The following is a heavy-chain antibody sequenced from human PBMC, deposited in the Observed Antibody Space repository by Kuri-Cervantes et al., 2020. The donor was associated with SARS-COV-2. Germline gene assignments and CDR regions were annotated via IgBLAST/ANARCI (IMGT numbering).Heavy chain of an antibody. Sequence: ASVKVSCKASGYPFSSHGVHWVRQAPGQGLEWMGWINTNTGNPTYAQGFTGRFVFSLDTSVSTAYLQISSLKAEYTAVYYCARDGSSWYSDAFDIWGQGTMVTVSS. CDR3: ARDGSSWYSDAFDI. D-gene: IGHD6-13*01. CDR2: INTNTGNP. CDR1: GYPFSSHG. J-gene: IGHJ3*02. V-gene: IGHV7-4-1*02.